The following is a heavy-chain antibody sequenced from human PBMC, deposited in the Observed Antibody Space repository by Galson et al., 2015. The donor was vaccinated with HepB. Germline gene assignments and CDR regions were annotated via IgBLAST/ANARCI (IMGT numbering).Heavy chain of an antibody. CDR1: GGTFSSYT. CDR2: IIPILGIA. D-gene: IGHD6-13*01. V-gene: IGHV1-69*02. CDR3: ARFHPAAGHYYGMDV. Sequence: SVKVSCKASGGTFSSYTISWVRQAPGQGLEWMGRIIPILGIANYAQKFQGRVTITADKSTSTAYMELSSLRSEDTAVYYCARFHPAAGHYYGMDVWGQGTTVTVSS. J-gene: IGHJ6*02.